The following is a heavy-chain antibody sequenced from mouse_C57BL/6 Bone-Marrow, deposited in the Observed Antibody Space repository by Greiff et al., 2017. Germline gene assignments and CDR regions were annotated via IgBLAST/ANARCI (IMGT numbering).Heavy chain of an antibody. CDR2: IRLKSDNYAT. J-gene: IGHJ3*01. Sequence: EVHLVESGGGLVQPGGSMKLSCVASGFTFSNYWMNWVRQSPEKGLEWVAQIRLKSDNYATHYAESVKGRFTISRDDSKSSVYLQMNNLRAEDTGIYYCTGPNGNYGAWFAYWGQGTLVTVSA. CDR3: TGPNGNYGAWFAY. CDR1: GFTFSNYW. D-gene: IGHD2-1*01. V-gene: IGHV6-3*01.